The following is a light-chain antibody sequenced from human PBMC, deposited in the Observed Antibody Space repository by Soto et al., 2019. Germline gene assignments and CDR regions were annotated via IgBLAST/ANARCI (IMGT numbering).Light chain of an antibody. CDR1: QSISGY. V-gene: IGKV1-5*01. CDR2: DAS. CDR3: QQRSNWPPIT. J-gene: IGKJ5*01. Sequence: DIQMTQSPSTLSASVGDRVTITCRSSQSISGYLAWYQQKPGKAPKLLIYDASSLESGVPSRFSGSASGTEFTLTISSLEPEDFAVYYCQQRSNWPPITFGQGTRLEIK.